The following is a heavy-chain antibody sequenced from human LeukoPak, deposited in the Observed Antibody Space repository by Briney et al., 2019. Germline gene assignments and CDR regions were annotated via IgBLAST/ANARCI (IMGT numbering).Heavy chain of an antibody. CDR2: IFYSGST. V-gene: IGHV4-59*01. Sequence: SETLSLTCTVSGGSISSYYWSWIRQPPGKGLEWIGYIFYSGSTNYNPSLKSRVTISVDTSKNQFSLKLRSVTAADTAVYYCARGAAMILGSGSLDYWGQGTLVTVYS. CDR1: GGSISSYY. CDR3: ARGAAMILGSGSLDY. J-gene: IGHJ4*02. D-gene: IGHD3-10*01.